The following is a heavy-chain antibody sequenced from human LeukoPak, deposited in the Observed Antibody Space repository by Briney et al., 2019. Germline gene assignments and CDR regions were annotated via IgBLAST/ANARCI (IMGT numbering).Heavy chain of an antibody. Sequence: GGSLRLSCAASGFTLSDYYMSWIRQAPGKGLEWVSYISSSGSTIYYADSVKGRFTISRDNAKNSLYLQMNSLRAEDTAVYYCARYTPIPSSAGDYWGQGTLVTVSS. CDR2: ISSSGSTI. CDR3: ARYTPIPSSAGDY. V-gene: IGHV3-11*04. D-gene: IGHD3-22*01. J-gene: IGHJ4*02. CDR1: GFTLSDYY.